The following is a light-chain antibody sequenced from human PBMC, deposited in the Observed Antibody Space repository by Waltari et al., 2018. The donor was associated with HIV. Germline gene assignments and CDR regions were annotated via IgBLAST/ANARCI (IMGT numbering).Light chain of an antibody. J-gene: IGKJ4*01. V-gene: IGKV3-15*01. CDR1: HSIFNN. Sequence: ILMTQSPATVSVSPGERVPLSCTASHSIFNNVALYQQRRGQAPRLVIYGASTRVTGVPDRFSGSGSGTEFTLTISSVQSEDFALYFCQQYNDWLALTFGGGTKVEV. CDR2: GAS. CDR3: QQYNDWLALT.